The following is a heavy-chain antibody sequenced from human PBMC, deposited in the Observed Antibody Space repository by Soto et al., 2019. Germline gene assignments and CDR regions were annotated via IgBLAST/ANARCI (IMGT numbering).Heavy chain of an antibody. CDR3: ARDYSYACDY. D-gene: IGHD3-16*01. J-gene: IGHJ4*02. CDR1: GFTFSSFA. V-gene: IGHV3-23*01. CDR2: ISSSGGTT. Sequence: EVQLLESGGGLVQPGGSLRLSCAVSGFTFSSFARSWVRQAPGKAREWVSVISSSGGTTYYTGSVKGRFTISRDTAKNTLYLQMNSLRAEDTAVYYCARDYSYACDYWGQGTLVTVSS.